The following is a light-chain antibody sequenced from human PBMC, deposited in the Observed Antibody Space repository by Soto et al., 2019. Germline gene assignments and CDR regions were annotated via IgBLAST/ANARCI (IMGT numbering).Light chain of an antibody. CDR3: QQHGQRTRT. CDR1: QSLXSSY. CDR2: CAS. V-gene: IGKV3-20*01. J-gene: IGKJ5*01. Sequence: IGLTQSACTLSLSPGESATLPCRASQSLXSSYLAWYQQKPGQAPRLPXGCASSRATGAPDRLSGSGSGTAFTLTISRLDPYDFDVYYLQQHGQRTRTFGQGTRLEIK.